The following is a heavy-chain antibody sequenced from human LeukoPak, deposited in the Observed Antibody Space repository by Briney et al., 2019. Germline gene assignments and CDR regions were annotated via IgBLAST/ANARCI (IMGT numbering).Heavy chain of an antibody. D-gene: IGHD3-10*01. J-gene: IGHJ6*02. CDR3: ARGHYYGSGIMYYYYYYGMDV. CDR1: GGSFSGYY. V-gene: IGHV4-34*01. CDR2: INHSGST. Sequence: SETLSLTCAVYGGSFSGYYWSWIRQPPGKGLEWIGEINHSGSTNYNPSLKSRVTISVDTSKNQFSLKLSSVTAADTAVYYCARGHYYGSGIMYYYYYYGMDVWGQETTVTVSS.